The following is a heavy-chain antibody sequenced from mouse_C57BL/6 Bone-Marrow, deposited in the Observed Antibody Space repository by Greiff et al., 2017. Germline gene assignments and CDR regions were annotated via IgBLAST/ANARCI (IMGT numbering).Heavy chain of an antibody. J-gene: IGHJ1*03. CDR1: GYTFTGYW. CDR2: ILPGSGST. V-gene: IGHV1-9*01. D-gene: IGHD1-1*01. CDR3: VYGSSPYWYFDV. Sequence: QVQLQQSGAELMKPGASVKLSCKATGYTFTGYWIEWVKQRPGHGLEWIGEILPGSGSTNYNEKFKGKATFTADTSSNTAYMQLGSLTTEDSAIYYCVYGSSPYWYFDVWGTGTTVTVSS.